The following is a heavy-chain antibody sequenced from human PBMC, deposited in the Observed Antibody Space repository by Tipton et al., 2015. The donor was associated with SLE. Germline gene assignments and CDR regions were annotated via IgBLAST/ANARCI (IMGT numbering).Heavy chain of an antibody. J-gene: IGHJ5*02. CDR1: GDAISRGVYY. V-gene: IGHV4-30-4*01. CDR2: IYYSGGT. CDR3: ARDFMANGNWFDP. Sequence: TLSLTCTVSGDAISRGVYYWSWIRQHPGKGLEWIGHIYYSGGTYYNPSLRSRVTISVDTSENQFSLRLNSVTAADTAVYYCARDFMANGNWFDPWGQGTLVTVSS. D-gene: IGHD5-24*01.